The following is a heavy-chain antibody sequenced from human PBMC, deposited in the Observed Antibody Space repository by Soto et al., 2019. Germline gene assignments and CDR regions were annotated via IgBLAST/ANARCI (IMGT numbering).Heavy chain of an antibody. CDR2: VFYSGST. V-gene: IGHV4-59*01. Sequence: VQLQESGPGLAKPSETLSLTCTVSGGSISSFYWSWIRQPPGKGLEWIGNVFYSGSTIYNPSLKSGVTISVDTSKNQFSLKLSSVTAADTAVYYCAKEFCDPNGCYGRWLDPWGQGTLVTVSS. D-gene: IGHD2-15*01. J-gene: IGHJ5*02. CDR1: GGSISSFY. CDR3: AKEFCDPNGCYGRWLDP.